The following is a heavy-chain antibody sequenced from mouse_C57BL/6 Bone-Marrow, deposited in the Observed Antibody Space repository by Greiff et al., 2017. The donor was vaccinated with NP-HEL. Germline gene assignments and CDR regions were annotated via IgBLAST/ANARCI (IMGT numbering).Heavy chain of an antibody. J-gene: IGHJ1*03. D-gene: IGHD2-12*01. V-gene: IGHV1-7*01. Sequence: QVQLQQSGAELAKPGASVKLSCKASGYTFTSYWMHWVKQRPGQGLEWIGYINPSSGYTKYNQKFKDKATLTADKSSSTAYMQLSSLPYEDSAVYYCAMTDYTWYFDVWGTGTTVTVSS. CDR3: AMTDYTWYFDV. CDR1: GYTFTSYW. CDR2: INPSSGYT.